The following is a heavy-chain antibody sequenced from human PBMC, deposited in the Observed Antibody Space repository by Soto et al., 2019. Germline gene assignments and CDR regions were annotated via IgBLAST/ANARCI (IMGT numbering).Heavy chain of an antibody. CDR3: AKAGAHLSVGAIGGGGGAFDA. CDR2: ISYDGRNK. V-gene: IGHV3-30*05. J-gene: IGHJ3*01. CDR1: GFTLSSYG. D-gene: IGHD1-26*01. Sequence: QIQLVQSGGGGVQPGRSLRLSCAASGFTLSSYGMHWVRQAPGKGLEWVAAISYDGRNKWYMDSLEGRFTVSRDNSESTVFLKVETLRLEETVMYISAKAGAHLSVGAIGGGGGAFDAWGQGTMVTVSS.